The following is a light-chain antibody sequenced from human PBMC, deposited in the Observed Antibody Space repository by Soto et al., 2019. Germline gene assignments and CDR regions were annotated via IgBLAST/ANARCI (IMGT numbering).Light chain of an antibody. Sequence: SALTQPASVSGSPGQSITISCTGTSSDVGGYDYVSWYQQHPGKAPKVIIYDVNNRPSGVSSRFSGSKSGNTASLSISGLQAEDEADYYCSSYSSSATNYVFGSGTKLTVL. CDR3: SSYSSSATNYV. J-gene: IGLJ1*01. CDR2: DVN. CDR1: SSDVGGYDY. V-gene: IGLV2-14*03.